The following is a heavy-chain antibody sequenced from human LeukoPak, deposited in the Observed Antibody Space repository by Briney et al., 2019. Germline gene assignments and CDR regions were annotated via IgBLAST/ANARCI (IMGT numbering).Heavy chain of an antibody. J-gene: IGHJ4*02. CDR2: IYHSGST. Sequence: PSETLSLTCTVSGYSISSGYYWGWIRQPPGKGLEWIGSIYHSGSTYYNPSLKSRVTISVDTSKNQFSLKLSSVTAADTAVYYCARYGRYYDSSGYYQDYWGQGTLVTVSS. D-gene: IGHD3-22*01. V-gene: IGHV4-38-2*02. CDR3: ARYGRYYDSSGYYQDY. CDR1: GYSISSGYY.